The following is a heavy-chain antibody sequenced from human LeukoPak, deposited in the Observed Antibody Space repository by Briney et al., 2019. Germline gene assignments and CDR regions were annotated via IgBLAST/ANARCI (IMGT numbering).Heavy chain of an antibody. CDR2: ISSSSSYI. D-gene: IGHD6-19*01. CDR1: GFTFSSYW. V-gene: IGHV3-21*04. CDR3: ARDRGIAVAGTGVYFDY. Sequence: NPGGSLRLSCAASGFTFSSYWMHWVRQAPGKGLEWVSSISSSSSYIYYADSVKGRFTISRDNAKNSLYLQMNSLRAEDTAVYYCARDRGIAVAGTGVYFDYWGQGTLVTVSS. J-gene: IGHJ4*02.